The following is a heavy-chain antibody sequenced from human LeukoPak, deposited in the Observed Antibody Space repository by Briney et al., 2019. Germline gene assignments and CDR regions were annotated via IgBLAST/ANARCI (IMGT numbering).Heavy chain of an antibody. CDR2: ISGSGDST. Sequence: GGSLRLSCSASGLPFTNAWMSWVRQAPGKGLEWVSVISGSGDSTFYADPVKGRFTISRDNSKNTLYLQMNSLRAEDTAVYYCARGSTGPEYWGQGTLLTVSS. CDR1: GLPFTNAW. V-gene: IGHV3-23*01. J-gene: IGHJ4*02. CDR3: ARGSTGPEY. D-gene: IGHD2-8*02.